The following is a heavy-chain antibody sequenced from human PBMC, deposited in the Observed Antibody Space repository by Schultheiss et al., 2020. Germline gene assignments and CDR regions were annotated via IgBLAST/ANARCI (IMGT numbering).Heavy chain of an antibody. CDR2: IYSSGVT. D-gene: IGHD2-2*01. J-gene: IGHJ5*02. CDR3: ARDRNPIIVVVPAANNWFDP. V-gene: IGHV3-53*01. CDR1: GFYVSANY. Sequence: GGSLRLSCAASGFYVSANYMTWVRQVPGRGLEWVSIIYSSGVTYYADSVEGRFIISRDNSENKVFLQMSSLRADDTAVYYCARDRNPIIVVVPAANNWFDPWGQGTLVTVSS.